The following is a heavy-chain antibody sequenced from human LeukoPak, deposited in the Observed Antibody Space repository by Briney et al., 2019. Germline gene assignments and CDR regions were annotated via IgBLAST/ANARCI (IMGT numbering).Heavy chain of an antibody. J-gene: IGHJ4*02. CDR1: GDSISNYY. V-gene: IGHV4-59*01. D-gene: IGHD6-19*01. CDR3: ARAEKAVTGTLDS. CDR2: MYNRGST. Sequence: PSETLSLTCTVSGDSISNYYWSWIRQSPGKELKWIGYMYNRGSTIYNPSLKSRVTISTDTSKNQFSLRLTSVTTADTAVYYCARAEKAVTGTLDSWGQGTLITVSS.